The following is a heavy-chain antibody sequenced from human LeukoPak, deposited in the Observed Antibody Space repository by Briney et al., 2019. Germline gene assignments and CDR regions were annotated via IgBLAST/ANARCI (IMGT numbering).Heavy chain of an antibody. CDR1: GGTFSSYA. CDR3: ARHSLGIAARVNDY. J-gene: IGHJ4*02. CDR2: IIPIFGTA. Sequence: SVKVSGMASGGTFSSYAISWVRQAPGQGLEWMGGIIPIFGTANYAQKFQGRVTITAAESTSTAYMELSSLRSEDTAVYYCARHSLGIAARVNDYWGQGTLVTVSS. V-gene: IGHV1-69*13. D-gene: IGHD6-6*01.